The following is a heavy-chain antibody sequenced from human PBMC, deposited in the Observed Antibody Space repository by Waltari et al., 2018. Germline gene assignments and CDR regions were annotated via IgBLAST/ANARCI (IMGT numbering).Heavy chain of an antibody. CDR1: GGSISSSSYY. J-gene: IGHJ4*02. CDR2: IYYSGRT. V-gene: IGHV4-39*07. D-gene: IGHD6-13*01. Sequence: QLQLQESGPGLVKPSETLSLTCTVSGGSISSSSYYWGWIRQPPGKGLEWIGSIYYSGRTYYNPSLKSRVTISVDTSKNQFSLKLSSVTAADTAVYYCARLQQLARYFDYWGQGTLVTVSS. CDR3: ARLQQLARYFDY.